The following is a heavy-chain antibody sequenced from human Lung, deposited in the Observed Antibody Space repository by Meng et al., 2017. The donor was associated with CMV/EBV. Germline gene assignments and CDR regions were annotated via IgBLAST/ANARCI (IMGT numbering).Heavy chain of an antibody. D-gene: IGHD4-11*01. CDR2: INTKRGGP. J-gene: IGHJ4*01. Sequence: ASXXVSCKGSGYSFTGGYYMHWVRQAPGQGLEWMGWINTKRGGPNYGEKFQGRVTMTRDTSISTVYMEVSRLRPDDTAVYYCARGPTVTRFDYWGHGTLVTVSS. CDR1: GYSFTGGYY. V-gene: IGHV1-2*02. CDR3: ARGPTVTRFDY.